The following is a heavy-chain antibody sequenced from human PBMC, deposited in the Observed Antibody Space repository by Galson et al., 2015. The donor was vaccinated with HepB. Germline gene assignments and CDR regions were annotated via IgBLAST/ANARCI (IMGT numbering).Heavy chain of an antibody. V-gene: IGHV3-33*08. CDR1: GFTFSSYG. J-gene: IGHJ6*02. Sequence: SLRLSCAVSGFTFSSYGMHWVSQAPGKGLEWVAVIWYDGSNNYYADSGKGRFTISRGNSKNTLYLQMNSLRSEDTAVYYCARDPARGVFNPRVDVLGQGATVTVSS. CDR2: IWYDGSNN. D-gene: IGHD3-10*01. CDR3: ARDPARGVFNPRVDV.